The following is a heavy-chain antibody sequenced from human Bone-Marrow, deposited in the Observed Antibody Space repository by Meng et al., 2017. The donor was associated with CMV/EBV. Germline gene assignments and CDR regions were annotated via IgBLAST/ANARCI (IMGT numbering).Heavy chain of an antibody. CDR1: GFTFSSYA. Sequence: GESLKISCAVSGFTFSSYAMSWVRQAPGKGLEWVSAISGSGGSTYYADSVKGRFTISRDNSKNTLYLQMNSLRAEDTAVYYCWKRGGDYWGQGTLVTVSS. CDR2: ISGSGGST. J-gene: IGHJ4*02. CDR3: WKRGGDY. D-gene: IGHD1-26*01. V-gene: IGHV3-23*01.